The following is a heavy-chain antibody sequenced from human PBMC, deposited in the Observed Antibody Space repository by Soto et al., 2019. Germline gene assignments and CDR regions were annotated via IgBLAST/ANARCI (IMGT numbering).Heavy chain of an antibody. CDR3: AEVGPGWSLYYYYGMDV. V-gene: IGHV3-23*01. Sequence: GGSLRLSCAASGFSFSSYVMSWVRQAPGKGLEWVAAISGGGASTHSADSVKGRFTISRDNDKNTLYLELNSLRAEDSAAYYGAEVGPGWSLYYYYGMDVWGQGTTVTVSS. J-gene: IGHJ6*02. D-gene: IGHD3-3*01. CDR1: GFSFSSYV. CDR2: ISGGGAST.